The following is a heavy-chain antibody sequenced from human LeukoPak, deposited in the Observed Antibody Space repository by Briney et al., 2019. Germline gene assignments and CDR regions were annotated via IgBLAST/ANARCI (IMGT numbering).Heavy chain of an antibody. CDR1: GGSISSSSYY. J-gene: IGHJ3*02. V-gene: IGHV4-39*07. Sequence: SETLSLTCTVSGGSISSSSYYWGWIRQPPGKGLEWIGSIYYSGSTYYNPSLKSRVTMSVDTSKNQFSLKLSSVTAADTAVYYCARDTPRGPMTDAFDIWGQGTMVTVSS. CDR2: IYYSGST. D-gene: IGHD2-15*01. CDR3: ARDTPRGPMTDAFDI.